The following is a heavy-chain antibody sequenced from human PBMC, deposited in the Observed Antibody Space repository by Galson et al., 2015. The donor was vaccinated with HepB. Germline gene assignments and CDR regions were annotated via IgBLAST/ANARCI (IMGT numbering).Heavy chain of an antibody. J-gene: IGHJ4*02. CDR3: ATTSRSYGETRFDY. CDR1: GGSISSSSYY. V-gene: IGHV4-39*07. CDR2: IYYSGST. D-gene: IGHD1-26*01. Sequence: TLSLTCTVSGGSISSSSYYWGWIRQPPGKGLEWIGSIYYSGSTYYNPSLKSRVTISVDTSKNQFSLKLSSVTAADTAMYYCATTSRSYGETRFDYWGQGTLVTVSS.